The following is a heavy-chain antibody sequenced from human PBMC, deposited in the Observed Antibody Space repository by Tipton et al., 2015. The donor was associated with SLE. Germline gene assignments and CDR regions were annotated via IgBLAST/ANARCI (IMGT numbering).Heavy chain of an antibody. CDR3: ARGMVTWRGAIIGVDV. D-gene: IGHD2-21*02. CDR2: IYYSGRT. V-gene: IGHV4-39*07. J-gene: IGHJ6*02. Sequence: TLSLTCTVSGGSISSSGYYWGWIRQPPGKGLEWIATIYYSGRTYYNPSLKSRVTISIDTSKNQFSLKLTSVTAADTAVYYCARGMVTWRGAIIGVDVWGQGTTVNVSS. CDR1: GGSISSSGYY.